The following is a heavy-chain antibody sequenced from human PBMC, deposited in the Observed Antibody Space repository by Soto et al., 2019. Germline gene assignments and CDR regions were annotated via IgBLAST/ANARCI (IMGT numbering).Heavy chain of an antibody. CDR1: GFTVSSNY. Sequence: PGGSLRLSCAASGFTVSSNYMSWVRQAPGKGLEWVSVMYSGGSTYYADSVKGRFTISRDISKNTLYLQMNSLRAEDTAVYYCARGALPRGGGAFDIWGQGTMVTVS. CDR2: MYSGGST. D-gene: IGHD3-10*01. V-gene: IGHV3-53*01. CDR3: ARGALPRGGGAFDI. J-gene: IGHJ3*02.